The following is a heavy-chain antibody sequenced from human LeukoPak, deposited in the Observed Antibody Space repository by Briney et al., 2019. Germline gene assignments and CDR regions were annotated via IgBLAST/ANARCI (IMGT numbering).Heavy chain of an antibody. J-gene: IGHJ4*02. CDR3: ARDDCGDTCYPGGY. CDR2: IKAGNGDT. Sequence: ASVTVSFKASGYIFTKYVVHWVRQAPGQRPEWRGWIKAGNGDTKYSQNFQDRLTITRDTFASTVYMELSSLTSEDTALYYCARDDCGDTCYPGGYWGQGTLVTVSS. V-gene: IGHV1-3*01. D-gene: IGHD2-21*01. CDR1: GYIFTKYV.